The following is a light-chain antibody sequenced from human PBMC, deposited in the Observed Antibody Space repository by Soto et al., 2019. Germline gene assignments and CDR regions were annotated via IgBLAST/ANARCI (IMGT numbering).Light chain of an antibody. J-gene: IGLJ1*01. CDR2: ENN. V-gene: IGLV1-51*02. CDR1: SSNIGNNY. CDR3: GTWDGSLSADV. Sequence: QSVLTQPPSVSAAPGQKVTVSCSGSSSNIGNNYVSWFQQLPGTAPKLLIYENNKRPSGIPDRFSGSKSGTSATLGITGLLTGDEADYYCGTWDGSLSADVFGTGTKLTVL.